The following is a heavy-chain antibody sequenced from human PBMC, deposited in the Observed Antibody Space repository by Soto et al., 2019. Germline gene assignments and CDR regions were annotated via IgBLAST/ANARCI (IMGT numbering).Heavy chain of an antibody. Sequence: PGGSLRLSCVASAFTFKNFPMHWVRPAPGKGLQWLASITTTSTYKYYADSVKGRFSISRDNAKNSLYLELTNLRSEDTAVYYCAREKCSSTSCNHGMDVWGLGTTVTVSS. CDR1: AFTFKNFP. CDR2: ITTTSTYK. D-gene: IGHD2-2*01. J-gene: IGHJ6*02. V-gene: IGHV3-21*01. CDR3: AREKCSSTSCNHGMDV.